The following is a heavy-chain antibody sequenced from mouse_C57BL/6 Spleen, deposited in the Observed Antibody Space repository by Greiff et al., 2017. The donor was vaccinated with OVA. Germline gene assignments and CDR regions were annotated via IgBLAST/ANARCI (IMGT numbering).Heavy chain of an antibody. J-gene: IGHJ4*01. D-gene: IGHD1-1*01. Sequence: LQESGAELVRPGTSVKMSCKASGYTFTNYWIGWAKQRPGHGLEWIGDIYPGGGYTNYNEKFKGKATLTADKSSSTAYMQFSSLTSEDSAIYYCARYRSSYAMDYWGQGTSVTVSS. V-gene: IGHV1-63*01. CDR3: ARYRSSYAMDY. CDR2: IYPGGGYT. CDR1: GYTFTNYW.